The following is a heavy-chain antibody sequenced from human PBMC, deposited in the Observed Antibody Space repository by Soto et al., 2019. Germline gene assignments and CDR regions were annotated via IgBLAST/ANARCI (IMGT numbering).Heavy chain of an antibody. V-gene: IGHV3-23*01. CDR3: AKAVGATTAFDH. D-gene: IGHD1-26*01. CDR1: GFTFGDYA. Sequence: EVQLLESGGGLVQPGGSLRLSCAASGFTFGDYAMSWVRQAPGQGLEWVSHISGSGGSTFYADSVKGRFSISRDNSKNTLKRQMNSLRAEDTVVYYCAKAVGATTAFDHWGQGTLVTVSS. J-gene: IGHJ4*02. CDR2: ISGSGGST.